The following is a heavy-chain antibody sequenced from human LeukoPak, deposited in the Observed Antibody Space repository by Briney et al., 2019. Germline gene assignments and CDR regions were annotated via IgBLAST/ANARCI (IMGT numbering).Heavy chain of an antibody. CDR3: ARDAYRILRYFDWGSRGYYYYGMDV. Sequence: ASVTVSCKASGYTFTSYGISWVRQAPGQGLEWMGWISAYNGNTNYAQKLQGRVTMTTDTSTSTAYMELRSLRSDDTAVYYCARDAYRILRYFDWGSRGYYYYGMDVWGQGTTVTVSS. V-gene: IGHV1-18*01. J-gene: IGHJ6*02. CDR1: GYTFTSYG. CDR2: ISAYNGNT. D-gene: IGHD3-9*01.